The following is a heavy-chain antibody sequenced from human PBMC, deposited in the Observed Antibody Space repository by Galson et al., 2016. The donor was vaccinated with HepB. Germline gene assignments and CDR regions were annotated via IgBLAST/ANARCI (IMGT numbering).Heavy chain of an antibody. J-gene: IGHJ6*02. Sequence: TLSLTCTVSGGSINSGGYYWSWIRQHPGKGLEWIGYIYYSGSTYYNPSLKSRLTISVDTSKNQFSLKLSSVTAADTAVYYCARDANDYGSRNFIYGMDVWGQGTTVTVSS. D-gene: IGHD3-10*01. V-gene: IGHV4-31*03. CDR3: ARDANDYGSRNFIYGMDV. CDR2: IYYSGST. CDR1: GGSINSGGYY.